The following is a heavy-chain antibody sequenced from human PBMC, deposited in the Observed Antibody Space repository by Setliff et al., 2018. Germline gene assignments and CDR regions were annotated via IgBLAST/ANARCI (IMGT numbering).Heavy chain of an antibody. CDR3: ALTTLSLCSGGNCPNALDI. Sequence: ASVKVSCKTSGYALTDSVVSWVRQAPGQGLEWMGWISGFNGVAKYAQNFQDRVTVATDTSTNMAYMELRSLRSDDTAIYFCALTTLSLCSGGNCPNALDIWGQGTLVT. J-gene: IGHJ3*02. V-gene: IGHV1-18*01. CDR2: ISGFNGVA. D-gene: IGHD2-15*01. CDR1: GYALTDSV.